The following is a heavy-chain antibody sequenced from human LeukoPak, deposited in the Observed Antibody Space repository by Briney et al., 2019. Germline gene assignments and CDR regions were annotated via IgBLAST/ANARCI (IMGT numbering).Heavy chain of an antibody. CDR3: AREDWGPRFDP. V-gene: IGHV3-7*04. Sequence: PGGSLSLSCAPSGFTPTSYWMTCVRQAPGKGLHWVANINHDGTEKNSADPVKGQSTIPKDHAKRSAVLKMNSLRAEDTGLYYCAREDWGPRFDPRGQGTLVTVSS. CDR2: INHDGTEK. CDR1: GFTPTSYW. J-gene: IGHJ5*02. D-gene: IGHD7-27*01.